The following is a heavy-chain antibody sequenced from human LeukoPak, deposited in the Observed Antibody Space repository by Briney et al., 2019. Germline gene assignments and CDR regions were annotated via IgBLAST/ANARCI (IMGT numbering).Heavy chain of an antibody. J-gene: IGHJ3*02. Sequence: GGSLRLSCAVSGFTFSNYWMSWVRQGPGKGLEWVANINQDGSEKYYVDSVQGRFKISLDNAKNSLYLQMNSLRAEDTAVYYCARKGGSKVRGVIMDAFDMWGQETIDPVSS. CDR1: GFTFSNYW. V-gene: IGHV3-7*05. D-gene: IGHD3-10*01. CDR3: ARKGGSKVRGVIMDAFDM. CDR2: INQDGSEK.